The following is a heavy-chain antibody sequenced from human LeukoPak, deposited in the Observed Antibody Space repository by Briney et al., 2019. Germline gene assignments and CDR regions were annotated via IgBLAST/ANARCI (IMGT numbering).Heavy chain of an antibody. V-gene: IGHV3-30*04. Sequence: PGRPLRLSCAASGFTFSNYAMHWVRQAPGKGLEWVAAISYDGSDKYYADSVKGRFTISRDSAKNTLYLQMNSLRAADTALYYCARGSGYSYAFTGRERTKSRLDYWGQGTLVTVSS. CDR1: GFTFSNYA. CDR3: ARGSGYSYAFTGRERTKSRLDY. D-gene: IGHD5-18*01. J-gene: IGHJ4*02. CDR2: ISYDGSDK.